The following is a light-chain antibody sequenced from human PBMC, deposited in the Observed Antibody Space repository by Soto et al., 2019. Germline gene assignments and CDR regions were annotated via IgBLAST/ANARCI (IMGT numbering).Light chain of an antibody. J-gene: IGKJ4*01. CDR3: EQRSNWPSLT. V-gene: IGKV3-11*01. CDR2: DAS. Sequence: EIVLIQSPATLSLSPGERATLPCRASQSVGSYLAWYQHKPGQAPRLLISDASNRATGIPARFSGSGSETDFTLTISSLEPEDSAVYYCEQRSNWPSLTFGGGTKVEIK. CDR1: QSVGSY.